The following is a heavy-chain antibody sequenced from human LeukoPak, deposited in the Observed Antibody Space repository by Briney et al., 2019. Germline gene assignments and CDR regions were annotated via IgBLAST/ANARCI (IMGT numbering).Heavy chain of an antibody. J-gene: IGHJ5*02. CDR1: GFTFSSYS. CDR3: ARDKGYCSSTSCSDP. Sequence: GGSLRLSCAASGFTFSSYSMNWVRQAPGKGLEWVSSISSSSSYIYYADSVKGRFTISRDNAKNSLYLQMNSLRAEDTAVYYCARDKGYCSSTSCSDPWGQGTLVAVSS. V-gene: IGHV3-21*01. CDR2: ISSSSSYI. D-gene: IGHD2-2*01.